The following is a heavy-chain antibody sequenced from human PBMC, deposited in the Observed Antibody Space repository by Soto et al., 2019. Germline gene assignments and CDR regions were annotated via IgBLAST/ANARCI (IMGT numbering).Heavy chain of an antibody. D-gene: IGHD2-15*01. CDR1: GFTFSSYA. J-gene: IGHJ4*02. V-gene: IGHV3-23*01. CDR2: ISGSGGST. CDR3: ARVGYCSGGSCYDY. Sequence: EVQLLESGGGLVQPGGSLRLSCAASGFTFSSYAMSWVRQAPGKGLEWVSAISGSGGSTYYADSVKGRFTISRDNSKNTLYLQMNSLRAEDTAVYYCARVGYCSGGSCYDYWGQGTLVTVSS.